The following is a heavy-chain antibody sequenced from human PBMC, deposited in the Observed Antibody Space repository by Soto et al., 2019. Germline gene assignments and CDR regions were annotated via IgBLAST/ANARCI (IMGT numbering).Heavy chain of an antibody. D-gene: IGHD1-1*01. Sequence: GGSLRLSCAASGFTFSSYWMSWVRQAPGKGLEWVANIKQDGSEKYYVDSVKGRFTISRDNAKNSLYLQMNSLRAEDTAVYYCARVFGGPGRYYYYGMDVWGQGTTVTVSS. CDR1: GFTFSSYW. CDR2: IKQDGSEK. V-gene: IGHV3-7*05. J-gene: IGHJ6*02. CDR3: ARVFGGPGRYYYYGMDV.